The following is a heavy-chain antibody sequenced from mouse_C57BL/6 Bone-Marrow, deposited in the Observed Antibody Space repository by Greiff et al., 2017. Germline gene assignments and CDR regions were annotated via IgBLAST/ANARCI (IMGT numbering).Heavy chain of an antibody. D-gene: IGHD2-3*01. CDR3: ARGGYYAVGFAC. Sequence: QVQLKQPGAELVKPGASVKISCKASGYAFSSYWMNWVKQRPGKGLEWIGQIYPGDGDTNYNGKFKGKATLTADKSSSTAYMQLSSLTSEDSAVYFCARGGYYAVGFACWGQGTLVTVSA. V-gene: IGHV1-80*01. CDR1: GYAFSSYW. CDR2: IYPGDGDT. J-gene: IGHJ3*01.